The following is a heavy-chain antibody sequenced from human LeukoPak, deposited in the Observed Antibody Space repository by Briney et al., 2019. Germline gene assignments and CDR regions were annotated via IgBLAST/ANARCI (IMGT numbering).Heavy chain of an antibody. CDR1: GFTFSSYA. D-gene: IGHD2-15*01. Sequence: GGSLRLSCSASGFTFSSYAMHWVRQAPGKGLEYVSAISSNGGSTYYAASVKGRFTISRDNSKNTLYLQMSSLRAEDTAVYYCVTEYCSGGSCYETTYYYYGMDVWGQGTTVTVSS. J-gene: IGHJ6*02. CDR3: VTEYCSGGSCYETTYYYYGMDV. CDR2: ISSNGGST. V-gene: IGHV3-64D*06.